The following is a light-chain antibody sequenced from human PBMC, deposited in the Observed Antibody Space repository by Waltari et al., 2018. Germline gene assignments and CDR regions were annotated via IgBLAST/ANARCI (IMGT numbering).Light chain of an antibody. CDR3: ATWDERLTGFWV. Sequence: QSVLTQPPSASGTPGQTVTISCSGGSANVGTNSVSWYKQLPGVAPELLLYSDNLRPPWVPDRFSGSRSGTSASLAISGLRSDDEADYYCATWDERLTGFWVFGGGTRLTV. CDR2: SDN. J-gene: IGLJ3*02. V-gene: IGLV1-47*02. CDR1: SANVGTNS.